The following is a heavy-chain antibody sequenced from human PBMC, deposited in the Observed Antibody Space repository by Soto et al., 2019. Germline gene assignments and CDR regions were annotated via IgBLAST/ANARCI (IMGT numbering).Heavy chain of an antibody. CDR1: GGTFSTYA. V-gene: IGHV1-69*01. D-gene: IGHD1-1*01. CDR2: IIPIFRTA. Sequence: QVQLVQSGAEVKKPGSSVKVSCKASGGTFSTYAVTWVRQAPGQGREWMGGIIPIFRTANYAKKFQGRVTITADESTNTAYMELRSLRSEDTAVYYCARGYGTTSGMDVWGQGTTVTVSS. J-gene: IGHJ6*02. CDR3: ARGYGTTSGMDV.